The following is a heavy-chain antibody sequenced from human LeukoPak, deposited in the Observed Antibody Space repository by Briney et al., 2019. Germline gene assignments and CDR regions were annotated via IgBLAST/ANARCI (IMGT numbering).Heavy chain of an antibody. CDR1: GFTFSDAW. V-gene: IGHV3-30*18. D-gene: IGHD1-26*01. Sequence: GGSLRLSCAASGFTFSDAWMSWVRQAPGKGLEWVAVLSYDGSNKYYADSVKGRFTISRDSSKNTVYLQMNSLRAEDTAVYSCAKDLNSPGGESYYTTFDYWGQGTLVTVSS. CDR3: AKDLNSPGGESYYTTFDY. CDR2: LSYDGSNK. J-gene: IGHJ4*02.